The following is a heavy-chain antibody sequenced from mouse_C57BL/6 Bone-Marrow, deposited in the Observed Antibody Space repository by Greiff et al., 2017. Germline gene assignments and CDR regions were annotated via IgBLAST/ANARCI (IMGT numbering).Heavy chain of an antibody. CDR3: TRENDGYYLWFAY. J-gene: IGHJ3*01. D-gene: IGHD2-3*01. Sequence: QVHVKQSGAELVRPGASVTLSCKASGYTFTDYEMHWVKQTPVHGLEWIGAIDPETGGTAYNQKFKGKAILTADTSSSTAYMELRSLTSEDSAVYYCTRENDGYYLWFAYWGQGTLVTVSA. V-gene: IGHV1-15*01. CDR1: GYTFTDYE. CDR2: IDPETGGT.